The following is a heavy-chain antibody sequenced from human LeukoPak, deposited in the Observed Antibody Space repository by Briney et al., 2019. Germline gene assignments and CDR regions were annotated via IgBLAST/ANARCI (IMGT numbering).Heavy chain of an antibody. V-gene: IGHV3-30-3*01. D-gene: IGHD5-24*01. CDR1: GFTFSSYA. CDR2: ISYDGSNK. Sequence: GGSLRLSCAASGFTFSSYAMHWVRQAPGKGLEWVAVISYDGSNKYYADSVKGRFTISRDNSKNTLYLQMNSLRAEDTAVYYCARDLRGLLFYWGQGTLVTVSS. J-gene: IGHJ4*02. CDR3: ARDLRGLLFY.